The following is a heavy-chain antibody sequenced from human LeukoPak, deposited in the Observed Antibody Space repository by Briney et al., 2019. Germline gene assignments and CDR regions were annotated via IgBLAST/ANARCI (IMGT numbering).Heavy chain of an antibody. CDR1: GFTFSNAW. D-gene: IGHD1-1*01. CDR2: IYSGGST. J-gene: IGHJ6*02. Sequence: PGGSLRLSCAASGFTFSNAWMSWVRQAPGKGLEWVSVIYSGGSTYYADSVKGRFTISRDNSKNTLYLQMNSLRAEDTAVYYCAREGRRYYYYGMDVWGQGTTVTVSS. V-gene: IGHV3-66*02. CDR3: AREGRRYYYYGMDV.